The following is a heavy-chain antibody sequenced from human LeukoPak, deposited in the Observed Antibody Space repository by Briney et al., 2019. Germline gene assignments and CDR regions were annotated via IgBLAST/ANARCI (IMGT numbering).Heavy chain of an antibody. J-gene: IGHJ4*02. D-gene: IGHD3-3*01. Sequence: GASVKVSCKVSGYTLTELSMHWVRQAPGNGLEWMGGFDPEDGETIYAQKFQGRVTMTEDTSTDTAYMELSSLRSEDTAVYYCARDRTVSNYDFWSGQTYFFDYWGRGTLVTASS. CDR2: FDPEDGET. CDR3: ARDRTVSNYDFWSGQTYFFDY. CDR1: GYTLTELS. V-gene: IGHV1-24*01.